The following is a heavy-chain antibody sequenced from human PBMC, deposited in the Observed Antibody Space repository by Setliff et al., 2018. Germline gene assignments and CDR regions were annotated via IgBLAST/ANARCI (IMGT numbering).Heavy chain of an antibody. CDR2: IYTSGST. Sequence: PSETLSLTCTVSGGSINSGSYYWSWIRQSAGKGLEWIGYIYTSGSTNYSPSLKSRVTISVDTSKNQFSLRLSSVTAADTAVYYCARHPREGLSGNYKFDYWGRGTLVTVSS. CDR3: ARHPREGLSGNYKFDY. D-gene: IGHD3-22*01. CDR1: GGSINSGSYY. V-gene: IGHV4-61*09. J-gene: IGHJ4*02.